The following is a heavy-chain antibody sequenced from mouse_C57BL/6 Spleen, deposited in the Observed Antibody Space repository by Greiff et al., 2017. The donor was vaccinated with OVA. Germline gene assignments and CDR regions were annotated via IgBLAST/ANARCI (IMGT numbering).Heavy chain of an antibody. D-gene: IGHD2-5*01. CDR3: AKSNYGFAY. CDR2: ISDGGSYT. CDR1: GFTFSSYA. V-gene: IGHV5-4*03. J-gene: IGHJ3*01. Sequence: DVMLVESGGGLVKPGGSLKLSCAASGFTFSSYAMSWVRQTPEKRLEWVATISDGGSYTYYPDNVKGRFTISRDNAKNNLYLQMSHLKSEDTAMYYCAKSNYGFAYWGQGTLVTVSA.